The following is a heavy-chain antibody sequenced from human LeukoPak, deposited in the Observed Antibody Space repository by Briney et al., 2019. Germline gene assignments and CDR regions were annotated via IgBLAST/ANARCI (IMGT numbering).Heavy chain of an antibody. V-gene: IGHV3-48*01. CDR2: ISSSSSTI. Sequence: PGGSLRLSCAASGFTFSSYSMNWVRQAPGKGLEWVSYISSSSSTIYYADSVKGRFTISRDNAKNSLYLQMNSLRAEDTAVYYCARGLFERDYVWGSYRIKGYYYYYMDVWGKGTTVTISS. CDR3: ARGLFERDYVWGSYRIKGYYYYYMDV. CDR1: GFTFSSYS. J-gene: IGHJ6*03. D-gene: IGHD3-16*02.